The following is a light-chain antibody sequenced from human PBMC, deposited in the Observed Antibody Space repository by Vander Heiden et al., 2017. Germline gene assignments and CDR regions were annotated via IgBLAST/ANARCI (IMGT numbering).Light chain of an antibody. CDR1: QSVSSIY. J-gene: IGKJ4*01. CDR3: QQYGSSPPVT. V-gene: IGKV3-20*01. Sequence: EIVLTQSPGSLSLSPGERATLSCRASQSVSSIYLAWYQQKPGQAPRLLIYAASSRATGIPARFSGSGSGTDFTLTISRREPEDFAVYYCQQYGSSPPVTFGGGTKVEIK. CDR2: AAS.